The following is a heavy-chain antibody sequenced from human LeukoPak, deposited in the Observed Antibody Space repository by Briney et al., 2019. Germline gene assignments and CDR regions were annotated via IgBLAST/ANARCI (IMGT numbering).Heavy chain of an antibody. CDR1: GFTFSSYW. Sequence: GGSLRLSCAASGFTFSSYWMHWVRQAPGKGLVWVSHINGDGGTTNYADSVKGRFTISRDNPKNTLYLQMNSLRAEDTAVYYCARDQNSYGFPVDYWGQGTLVTVSS. J-gene: IGHJ4*02. D-gene: IGHD5-18*01. CDR3: ARDQNSYGFPVDY. V-gene: IGHV3-74*01. CDR2: INGDGGTT.